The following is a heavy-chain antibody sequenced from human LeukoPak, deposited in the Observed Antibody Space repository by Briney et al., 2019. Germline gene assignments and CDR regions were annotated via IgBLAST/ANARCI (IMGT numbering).Heavy chain of an antibody. V-gene: IGHV5-51*01. D-gene: IGHD5-24*01. CDR2: IYAGNSDT. CDR3: AILNHPDGRVY. Sequence: GEPLKISCQGFGYTFTTSWIGWVRQLPGKGLEWMAIIYAGNSDTKYSPSFQGQVSISTDRSISTAYLQWSSLQASDTAIYYCAILNHPDGRVYWGQGTLVTVSS. J-gene: IGHJ4*02. CDR1: GYTFTTSW.